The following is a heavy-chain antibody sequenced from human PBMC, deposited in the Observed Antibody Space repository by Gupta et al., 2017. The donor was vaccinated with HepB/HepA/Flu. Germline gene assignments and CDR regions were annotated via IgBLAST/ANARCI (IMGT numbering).Heavy chain of an antibody. J-gene: IGHJ6*03. D-gene: IGHD3-3*01. V-gene: IGHV3-23*01. CDR2: IGRDTKT. Sequence: EVQLLESGGGLVQPGGCLRLSCSASGFTFSRNAMNWVRQAPGKGLEWVSGIGRDTKTHYTNSVRGRFTISRDNSKNILYLQMNSLRPEDTAVYYCTKDLFFWSAMDVWGKGTTVTVSS. CDR3: TKDLFFWSAMDV. CDR1: GFTFSRNA.